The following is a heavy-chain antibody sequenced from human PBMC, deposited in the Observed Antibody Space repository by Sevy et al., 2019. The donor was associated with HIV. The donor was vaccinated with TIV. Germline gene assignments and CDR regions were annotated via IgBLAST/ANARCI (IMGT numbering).Heavy chain of an antibody. CDR3: ARDLEFYGYREYGTAFNPDY. J-gene: IGHJ4*02. V-gene: IGHV3-33*01. D-gene: IGHD5-12*01. CDR2: IWFDGSNE. CDR1: GFSFSSYG. Sequence: GGSRRRSCAASGFSFSSYGMHWVRQAPGKGLEWLAVIWFDGSNEYYADSVKGRFTISRDIAKNTLYLQMNSLRGEDTAVYYCARDLEFYGYREYGTAFNPDYWGRGTLVTVSS.